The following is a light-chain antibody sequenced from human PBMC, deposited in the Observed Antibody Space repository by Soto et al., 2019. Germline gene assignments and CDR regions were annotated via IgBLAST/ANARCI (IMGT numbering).Light chain of an antibody. V-gene: IGLV2-14*03. Sequence: QSALTQHVSVSGSPGQSITISCTGTSSDVGGYNYVSWYQHHPGKAPKLMIYDVTYRPSGVSNRFSGSKSGSTASLTISGLQAEDEADYFCSSYTSSSTVLFGVGTKVTVL. CDR2: DVT. J-gene: IGLJ2*01. CDR3: SSYTSSSTVL. CDR1: SSDVGGYNY.